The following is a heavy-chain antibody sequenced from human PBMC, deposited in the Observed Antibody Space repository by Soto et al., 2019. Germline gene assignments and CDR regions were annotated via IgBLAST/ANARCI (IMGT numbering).Heavy chain of an antibody. Sequence: GGSLRLSCAASGFTFSSYAMSWVRQAPGKGLEWVSAISGSGGSTYYADSVKGRFTISRDNSKNTLYLQMNSLRAEDTAVYYCASLWGSGGSTTDYWGQGTLVTVSS. V-gene: IGHV3-23*01. D-gene: IGHD2-15*01. CDR3: ASLWGSGGSTTDY. CDR2: ISGSGGST. J-gene: IGHJ4*02. CDR1: GFTFSSYA.